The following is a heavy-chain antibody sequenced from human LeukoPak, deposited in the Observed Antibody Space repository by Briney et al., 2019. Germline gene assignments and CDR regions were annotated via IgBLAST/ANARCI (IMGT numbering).Heavy chain of an antibody. D-gene: IGHD6-19*01. J-gene: IGHJ4*02. CDR3: ARSRSSGWSEFDY. V-gene: IGHV3-21*01. Sequence: GGSLRLSCAASGFTFNSYSMSWVRQAPGKGLEWVSSISSSGSYIYHADSVKGRFTISRDNAKNSLYLQMNSLRAEDTAVYYCARSRSSGWSEFDYWGQGTLVTVSS. CDR2: ISSSGSYI. CDR1: GFTFNSYS.